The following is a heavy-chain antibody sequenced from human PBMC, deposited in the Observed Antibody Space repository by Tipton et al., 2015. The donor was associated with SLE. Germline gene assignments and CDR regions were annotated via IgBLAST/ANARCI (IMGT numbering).Heavy chain of an antibody. CDR3: ARDTVVGVVNY. J-gene: IGHJ4*02. D-gene: IGHD3-3*01. Sequence: GLVKPSETLSLTCAVYGGSFSGYYWSWIRQPPGKGLEWIGEINHSGSTNYNPSLKSRVTISVDTSKNQFSLKLSSVTAADTAVYYCARDTVVGVVNYWGQGTLVTVSS. CDR2: INHSGST. CDR1: GGSFSGYY. V-gene: IGHV4-34*01.